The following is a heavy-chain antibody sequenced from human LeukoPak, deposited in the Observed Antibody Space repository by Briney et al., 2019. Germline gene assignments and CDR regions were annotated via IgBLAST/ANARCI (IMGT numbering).Heavy chain of an antibody. Sequence: GGSLRLSCAVSGFTFDDYAMHWVRQAPGKGLEWVSGITWNSGIIGYADSVKGRFTISRDNAKNSLYLQMNSLKAEDTALYYCAKAYSSGWYNSFDSWGQGTLVTVSS. D-gene: IGHD6-19*01. J-gene: IGHJ4*02. CDR1: GFTFDDYA. CDR2: ITWNSGII. CDR3: AKAYSSGWYNSFDS. V-gene: IGHV3-9*01.